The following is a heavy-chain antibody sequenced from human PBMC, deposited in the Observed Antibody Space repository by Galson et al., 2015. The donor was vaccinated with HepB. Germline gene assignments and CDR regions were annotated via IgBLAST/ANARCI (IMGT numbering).Heavy chain of an antibody. V-gene: IGHV1-46*01. J-gene: IGHJ4*02. Sequence: SCKASGYTFTSYYMHVVRQAPGQGLEWMGIINPSGGSTSYAKKFQGRVTMTRDTSTSTVYMELSSLRSEDTAVYYCARDGGRQQLVPDYWGQGTLVTVSS. CDR1: GYTFTSYY. D-gene: IGHD6-13*01. CDR2: INPSGGST. CDR3: ARDGGRQQLVPDY.